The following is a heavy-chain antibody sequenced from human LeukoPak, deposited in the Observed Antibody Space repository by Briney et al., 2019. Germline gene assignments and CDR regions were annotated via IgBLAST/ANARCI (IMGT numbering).Heavy chain of an antibody. CDR3: AGEEQQRDY. V-gene: IGHV1-2*06. CDR2: INPNSGGT. D-gene: IGHD6-13*01. Sequence: ASVKVSCKASGYTFTGYYMHWVPQAPGQGLEWMGRINPNSGGTNYAQKFQGRVTMTRDTSISTAYMELSRLRSDETAVYYCAGEEQQRDYWSQGTRVTVSS. J-gene: IGHJ4*02. CDR1: GYTFTGYY.